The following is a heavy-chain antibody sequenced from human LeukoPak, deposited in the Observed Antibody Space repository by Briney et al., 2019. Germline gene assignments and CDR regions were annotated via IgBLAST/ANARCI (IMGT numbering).Heavy chain of an antibody. J-gene: IGHJ4*02. CDR3: ASQDFGSGIVPGY. CDR2: VYYTGSI. CDR1: GASITNSLYY. D-gene: IGHD3-10*01. V-gene: IGHV4-39*01. Sequence: SETLSLTCTVSGASITNSLYYWGWIRQPPGKGLEWIATVYYTGSIYYNPSLKSRVTISIDTSKSHFSLKLRSVTAAVMAVYYCASQDFGSGIVPGYWGQGTLVTVSS.